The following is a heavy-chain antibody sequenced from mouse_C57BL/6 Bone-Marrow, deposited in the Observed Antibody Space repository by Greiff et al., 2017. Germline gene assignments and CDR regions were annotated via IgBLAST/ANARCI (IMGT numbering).Heavy chain of an antibody. CDR1: GFTFSDYG. J-gene: IGHJ1*03. V-gene: IGHV5-17*01. Sequence: EVHLVESGGGLVKPGGSLKLSCAASGFTFSDYGMHWVRQAPEKGLEWVAYISSGSSTIYYADTVKGRFTISRDNAKNTLFLQMTSLRSEDTAMYYCARRDYGSSPHWYFDVWGTETTVTVSS. CDR3: ARRDYGSSPHWYFDV. CDR2: ISSGSSTI. D-gene: IGHD1-1*01.